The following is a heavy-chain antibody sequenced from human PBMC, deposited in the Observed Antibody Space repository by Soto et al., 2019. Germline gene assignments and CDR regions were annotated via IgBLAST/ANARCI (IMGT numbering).Heavy chain of an antibody. D-gene: IGHD3-10*01. CDR1: GDSVSSDITS. CDR2: TYYWSKWFH. J-gene: IGHJ3*01. V-gene: IGHV6-1*01. CDR3: ARGNALDV. Sequence: QGQLQQSGPGLVKPSQTLSLTCAISGDSVSSDITSWNWIRQSPSRGLEWLGRTYYWSKWFHDYAASVKSRITINPDTSKNQFSLELNSMTPEDTAVYYCARGNALDVWGQGTVVTVSS.